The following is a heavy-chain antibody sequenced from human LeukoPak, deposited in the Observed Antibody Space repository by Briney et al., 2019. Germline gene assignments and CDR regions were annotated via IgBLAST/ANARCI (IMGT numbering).Heavy chain of an antibody. D-gene: IGHD2/OR15-2a*01. J-gene: IGHJ4*02. V-gene: IGHV3-21*04. Sequence: PGGSLRLSCAASGFTFSSYSMNWVRQAPGKELEWVSSISSSSSYIYYADSVKGRFTISRDNSRNTLYLQMNSLRAEDTAVYYCARSGLSRFGFWGQGTLVTVSS. CDR1: GFTFSSYS. CDR3: ARSGLSRFGF. CDR2: ISSSSSYI.